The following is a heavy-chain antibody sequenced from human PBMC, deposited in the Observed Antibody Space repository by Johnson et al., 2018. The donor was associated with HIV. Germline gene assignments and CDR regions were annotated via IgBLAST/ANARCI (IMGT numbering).Heavy chain of an antibody. J-gene: IGHJ3*02. CDR1: GFTFSSYG. V-gene: IGHV3-9*01. CDR2: ISWNSGSI. D-gene: IGHD3-22*01. CDR3: AKAGDYYDSSGYYDAFDI. Sequence: LLVESGGGVVQPGGSLRLSCVASGFTFSSYGMHWVRQAPGQGLEWVSGISWNSGSIGSADSVKGRFTISSDNAKNSLYLQMNSLRAEDTAVYYCAKAGDYYDSSGYYDAFDIWGQGTMVTVSS.